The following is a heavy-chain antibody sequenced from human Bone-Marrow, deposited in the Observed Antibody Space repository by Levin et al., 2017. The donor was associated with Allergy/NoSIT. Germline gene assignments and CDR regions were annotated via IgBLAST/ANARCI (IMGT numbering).Heavy chain of an antibody. CDR3: ARVGLTVAKRQWLAAVRYYFDS. CDR1: GFTFSDYY. Sequence: PGGSLRLSCAASGFTFSDYYMSWIRQAPGKGLEWVSDISSSSTYTNYADSVRGRFTISRDNAKNSLYLQMNSLRAEDTAVYYCARVGLTVAKRQWLAAVRYYFDSWGQGTLVTVSS. CDR2: ISSSSTYT. V-gene: IGHV3-11*05. J-gene: IGHJ4*02. D-gene: IGHD6-19*01.